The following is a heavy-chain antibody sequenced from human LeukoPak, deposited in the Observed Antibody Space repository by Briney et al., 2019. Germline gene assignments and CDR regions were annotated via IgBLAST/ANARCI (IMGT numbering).Heavy chain of an antibody. D-gene: IGHD3-22*01. J-gene: IGHJ4*02. CDR3: ARDRAPYYYDGSAGRRGFDY. CDR2: IWYDGSNK. CDR1: GFTFSSYG. Sequence: GGSLRLSCAASGFTFSSYGMHWVRQAPGKGREWVAVIWYDGSNKYYADSVKGRFTISRDNSKNTLYLQMNSLRAEDTAVYYCARDRAPYYYDGSAGRRGFDYWGQGTLVTVSP. V-gene: IGHV3-33*01.